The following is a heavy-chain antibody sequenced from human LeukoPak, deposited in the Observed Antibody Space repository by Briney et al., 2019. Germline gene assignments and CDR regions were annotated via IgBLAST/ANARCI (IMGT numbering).Heavy chain of an antibody. J-gene: IGHJ4*02. D-gene: IGHD3-3*01. CDR3: ASLRFLESYFDY. Sequence: PSGTLSLTCTVSGGSISSYYWSWIRQPPGKGLEWIGYIYYSGSTNYNPSLKSRVTISVDTSKNQFSLKLSSVTAADTAVYYCASLRFLESYFDYWGQGTLVTVSS. CDR2: IYYSGST. V-gene: IGHV4-59*08. CDR1: GGSISSYY.